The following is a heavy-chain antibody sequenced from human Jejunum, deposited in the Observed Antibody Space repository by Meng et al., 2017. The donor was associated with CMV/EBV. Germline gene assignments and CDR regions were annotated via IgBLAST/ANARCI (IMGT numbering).Heavy chain of an antibody. J-gene: IGHJ4*02. Sequence: PSLDTPSVTLSLPATLSGGSIHKYYWCWIRQPDGKGLNYVGCIYSSGTTKYNPSLNRRVTMSVETFKNQFSLKVRSVTAADTAVYLCARHEVVGTAIFDYWGQGTLVTVSS. D-gene: IGHD6-19*01. CDR2: IYSSGTT. CDR3: ARHEVVGTAIFDY. CDR1: GGSIHKYY. V-gene: IGHV4-4*07.